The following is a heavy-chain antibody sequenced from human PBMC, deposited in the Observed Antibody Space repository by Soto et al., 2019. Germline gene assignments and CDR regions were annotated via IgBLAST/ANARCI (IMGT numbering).Heavy chain of an antibody. J-gene: IGHJ6*02. Sequence: EVQLVESGGGLVQPGRSLRLSCAASGFTFDDYAMHWVRQAPGKGLEWVSGISWNSGSIGYADSVKGRFTISRDNAKKSLDLQMNRLRAEDTALYYCAKAISGQAEGFFMDVWGQGTTVTVSS. CDR1: GFTFDDYA. D-gene: IGHD6-13*01. V-gene: IGHV3-9*01. CDR3: AKAISGQAEGFFMDV. CDR2: ISWNSGSI.